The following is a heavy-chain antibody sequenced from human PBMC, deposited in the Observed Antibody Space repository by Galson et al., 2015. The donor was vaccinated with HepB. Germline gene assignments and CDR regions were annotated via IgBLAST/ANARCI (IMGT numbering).Heavy chain of an antibody. D-gene: IGHD6-19*01. Sequence: SETLSLTCAVYGGSFSGYYWSWIRQPPGKGLEWIGEINHSGSTNYNPSLKSRVTISVDTSKNQFSLKLSSVTAADTAVYYCARGRYSSGWYTGLGNWFDPWGQGTLVTISS. V-gene: IGHV4-34*01. CDR2: INHSGST. CDR1: GGSFSGYY. CDR3: ARGRYSSGWYTGLGNWFDP. J-gene: IGHJ5*02.